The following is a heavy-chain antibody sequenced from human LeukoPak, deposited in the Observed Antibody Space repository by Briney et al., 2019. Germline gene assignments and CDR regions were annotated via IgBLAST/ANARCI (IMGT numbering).Heavy chain of an antibody. Sequence: GGSLRLSCAASGFTFSSYSMSWVRQAPGKGLEWVSSISGSSSYIYYADSVKGRFTISRDNAKNSLYLQMNSLRAEDTAVYYCARDRTGIAARYFDYWGQGTLVTVSS. CDR1: GFTFSSYS. D-gene: IGHD6-6*01. J-gene: IGHJ4*02. CDR2: ISGSSSYI. CDR3: ARDRTGIAARYFDY. V-gene: IGHV3-21*01.